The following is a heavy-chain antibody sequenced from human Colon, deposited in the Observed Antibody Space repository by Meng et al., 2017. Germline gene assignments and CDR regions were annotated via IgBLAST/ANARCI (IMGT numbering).Heavy chain of an antibody. CDR2: IYYTGST. CDR3: AKYDRPPYCFEY. J-gene: IGHJ4*02. CDR1: GGSISGNY. D-gene: IGHD2-15*01. Sequence: QVQLQESGPVLVKPSETLSLTCTVSGGSISGNYWSWIRQSPGRGLEWIAYIYYTGSTNYNPSFKSRATISVDTSKNQFSLNLASVTAADTAVYYCAKYDRPPYCFEYWGQGTLVTVSS. V-gene: IGHV4-59*01.